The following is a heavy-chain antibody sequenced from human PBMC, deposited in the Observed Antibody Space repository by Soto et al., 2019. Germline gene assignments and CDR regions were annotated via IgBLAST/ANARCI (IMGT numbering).Heavy chain of an antibody. CDR3: AKLVDIVVVPTNDAFDI. Sequence: GGSLRLSCASSGFPFSSYAMSWVRQAPGKGLEWVSAISGSGGSTYYADSVKGRFTISRDNSKNTLYLQMNSLRAEDTAVYYCAKLVDIVVVPTNDAFDIWGQGTMVTVSS. D-gene: IGHD2-2*03. V-gene: IGHV3-23*01. J-gene: IGHJ3*02. CDR1: GFPFSSYA. CDR2: ISGSGGST.